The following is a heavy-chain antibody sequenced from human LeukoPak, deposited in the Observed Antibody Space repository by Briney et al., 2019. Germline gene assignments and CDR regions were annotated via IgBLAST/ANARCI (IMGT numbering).Heavy chain of an antibody. V-gene: IGHV4-30-4*01. J-gene: IGHJ4*02. CDR2: IYYSGST. D-gene: IGHD7-27*01. Sequence: SETLSLTCTVSGGSISSGDYYWSWIRQPPGKGLEWIGYIYYSGSTYYNPSLKSRVTISVDTSKNQFSLKLSSVTAADTAVYYCARGSGLTGAFGEWDYWGREPWSPSPQ. CDR1: GGSISSGDYY. CDR3: ARGSGLTGAFGEWDY.